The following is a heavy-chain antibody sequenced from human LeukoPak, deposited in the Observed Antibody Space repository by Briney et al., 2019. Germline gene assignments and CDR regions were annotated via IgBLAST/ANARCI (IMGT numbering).Heavy chain of an antibody. D-gene: IGHD4-23*01. CDR2: ISSSSSYI. Sequence: GGSLRLSCAASGFTFSSYSMNWVRQAPGKGLEWVSSISSSSSYIYYADSVKGRFTISRDNAKNSLYLQMNSLRAEDTAVYYCARVKTTVVTHDAFDIWGQGTMVTVSS. V-gene: IGHV3-21*01. CDR3: ARVKTTVVTHDAFDI. CDR1: GFTFSSYS. J-gene: IGHJ3*02.